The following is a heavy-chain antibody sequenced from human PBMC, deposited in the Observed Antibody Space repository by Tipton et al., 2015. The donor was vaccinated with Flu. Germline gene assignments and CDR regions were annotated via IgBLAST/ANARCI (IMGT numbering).Heavy chain of an antibody. CDR1: GGSISSYY. Sequence: TLSLTCTVSGGSISSYYWSWIRQPPGKGLEWIGYIYYSGSTNYNPSLKSRVTISVDTSKNQFSLKLSSVTAADTAVYYCARLGAGDLFFDIWGQGTMVTVSS. CDR2: IYYSGST. V-gene: IGHV4-59*08. D-gene: IGHD7-27*01. CDR3: ARLGAGDLFFDI. J-gene: IGHJ3*02.